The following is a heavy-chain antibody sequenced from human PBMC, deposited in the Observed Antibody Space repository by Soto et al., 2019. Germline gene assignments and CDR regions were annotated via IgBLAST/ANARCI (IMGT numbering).Heavy chain of an antibody. CDR1: GFTFSSYG. D-gene: IGHD4-4*01. Sequence: LRLSCAASGFTFSSYGMHWVRQAPGQGLEWVAVISYDGSNKYYADSVKGRFTISRDNSKNTLYLQMNSLRAEDTAVYYCAKDGADYYSKDYYGMDVWGQGTTVTVSS. CDR3: AKDGADYYSKDYYGMDV. J-gene: IGHJ6*02. V-gene: IGHV3-30*18. CDR2: ISYDGSNK.